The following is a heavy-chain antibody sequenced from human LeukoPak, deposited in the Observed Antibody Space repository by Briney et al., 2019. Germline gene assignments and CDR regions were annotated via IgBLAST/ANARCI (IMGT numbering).Heavy chain of an antibody. V-gene: IGHV3-48*03. D-gene: IGHD4-17*01. CDR1: GFTFSSYE. Sequence: GGSLRLSCAASGFTFSSYEMNWVRQAPGKGLEWVSYISSSGSTIYYADSVKGRFTISRDNAKNSLYLQMNSLRAEDTAVYYCAKNGDYPSYFDYWGQGTLVTVSS. J-gene: IGHJ4*02. CDR2: ISSSGSTI. CDR3: AKNGDYPSYFDY.